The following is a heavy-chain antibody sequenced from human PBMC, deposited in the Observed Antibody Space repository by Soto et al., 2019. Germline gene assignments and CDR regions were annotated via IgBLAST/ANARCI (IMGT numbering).Heavy chain of an antibody. CDR2: ISAYDGKT. CDR3: ARDPHEFWTSYWFDP. J-gene: IGHJ5*02. V-gene: IGHV1-18*01. CDR1: GYTFNTYG. Sequence: ASVKVSCKTSGYTFNTYGINWVRQAPGQGLGLMGWISAYDGKTTYAEKFQGRVTLTTDTSTSTAYMELRSLRSDDTAIYYCARDPHEFWTSYWFDPWGQGTPVTVSS. D-gene: IGHD3-3*01.